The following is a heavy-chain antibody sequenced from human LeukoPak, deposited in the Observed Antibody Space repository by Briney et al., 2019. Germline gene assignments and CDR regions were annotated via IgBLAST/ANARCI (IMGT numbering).Heavy chain of an antibody. J-gene: IGHJ5*02. V-gene: IGHV4-61*02. CDR3: ARGVGSSSSNWFDP. D-gene: IGHD6-6*01. CDR1: GDSISSGTYY. Sequence: SETLSLTCTVSGDSISSGTYYWSWIRQPAGKGLEWIGRVYSSGNTNYNPSLKSRVNISIDTSKNQFSLKLSSVTAADTAAYYCARGVGSSSSNWFDPWGQGTLVTVSS. CDR2: VYSSGNT.